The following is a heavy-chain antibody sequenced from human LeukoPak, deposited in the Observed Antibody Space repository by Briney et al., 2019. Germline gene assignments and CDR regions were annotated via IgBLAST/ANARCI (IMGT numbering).Heavy chain of an antibody. Sequence: SETLSLTCTVSGGSISSYYWSWIRQPPGKGLEWIGYIYYSGSTNYNPSLKSRVTISVDTSKNQFSLKLSSVTAADTAVYYCARFLGYCSSTSCSGESGMDVWGQGTTVTVSS. CDR2: IYYSGST. V-gene: IGHV4-59*01. J-gene: IGHJ6*02. D-gene: IGHD2-2*01. CDR1: GGSISSYY. CDR3: ARFLGYCSSTSCSGESGMDV.